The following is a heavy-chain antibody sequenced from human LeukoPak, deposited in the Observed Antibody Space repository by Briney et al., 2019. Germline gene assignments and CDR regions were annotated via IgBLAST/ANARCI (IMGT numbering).Heavy chain of an antibody. J-gene: IGHJ4*02. D-gene: IGHD6-19*01. V-gene: IGHV3-33*01. CDR3: AREVAGFDY. Sequence: GGSLRLSCAASGFTFSSSGMHWVRQASGKGLEWVAVIWYDGSNEYYADSVKGRFTVSRDNSKNTLYLQMNSLRAEDTAVYYCAREVAGFDYWGQGTLVTVSS. CDR1: GFTFSSSG. CDR2: IWYDGSNE.